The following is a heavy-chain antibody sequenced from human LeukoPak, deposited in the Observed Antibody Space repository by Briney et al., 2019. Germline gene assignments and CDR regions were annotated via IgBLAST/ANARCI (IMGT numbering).Heavy chain of an antibody. V-gene: IGHV4-59*01. J-gene: IGHJ3*02. CDR3: ARQSGMDFDI. CDR2: IYYSGST. Sequence: SETLSLTCTVSGDSISNYYWSWIRQPPGKGLEWIGHIYYSGSTNYNPSLKSRVTISVDTSKDQFSLKLSSVTAADTAVYYCARQSGMDFDIRGQGTMVTVSS. CDR1: GDSISNYY. D-gene: IGHD3-3*01.